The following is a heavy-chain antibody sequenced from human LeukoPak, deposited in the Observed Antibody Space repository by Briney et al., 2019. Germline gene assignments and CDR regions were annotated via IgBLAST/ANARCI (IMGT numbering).Heavy chain of an antibody. D-gene: IGHD1-26*01. J-gene: IGHJ4*02. V-gene: IGHV4-4*07. Sequence: SETLSLTCTVSGGSISRYFWSWIRQPAGQRLEWIGRVYPGGSIKYNPSLKSRVTMSVDTSQTQFSLTLSSVTAADTAVYYCALVGATTGFSFDYWGQGTLVTVSS. CDR3: ALVGATTGFSFDY. CDR1: GGSISRYF. CDR2: VYPGGSI.